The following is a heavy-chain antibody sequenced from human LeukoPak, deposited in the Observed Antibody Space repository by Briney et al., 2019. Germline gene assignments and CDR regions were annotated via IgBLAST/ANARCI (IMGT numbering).Heavy chain of an antibody. CDR3: ARDPVERGGGGWNNWFDP. Sequence: GASVKVSCKASGYTFTGYYMHWVRQAPGQGLEWMGWINPNSGGTNYAQKFQGRVTMTRDTSISTAYMELSRLRSDDTAVYYCARDPVERGGGGWNNWFDPWGQGTLVTVSS. CDR1: GYTFTGYY. V-gene: IGHV1-2*02. J-gene: IGHJ5*02. CDR2: INPNSGGT. D-gene: IGHD1-1*01.